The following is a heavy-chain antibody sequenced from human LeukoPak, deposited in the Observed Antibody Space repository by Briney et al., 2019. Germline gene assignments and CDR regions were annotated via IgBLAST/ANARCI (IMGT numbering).Heavy chain of an antibody. J-gene: IGHJ4*02. V-gene: IGHV5-10-1*01. D-gene: IGHD2-15*01. Sequence: PGESLKISCKGSGYSFTTYWISWVRQMPGKGLEWMGRIDPSDSYTKYSPSFQGHVTISADKSISTAYLQWSSLKASDTAMYYCAGRSPHCSGGSCYFDYWGQGTLVTVSS. CDR1: GYSFTTYW. CDR3: AGRSPHCSGGSCYFDY. CDR2: IDPSDSYT.